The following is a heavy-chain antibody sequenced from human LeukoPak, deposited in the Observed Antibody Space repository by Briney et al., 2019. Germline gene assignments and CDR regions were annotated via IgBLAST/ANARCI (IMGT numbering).Heavy chain of an antibody. D-gene: IGHD3-22*01. CDR3: ARVYYYDSSGYWVYYFDY. CDR2: IYYSGST. Sequence: SETLSLTCTVSGGSISSFYWSWLRQPPGKGLEWIGYIYYSGSTNYNPSLKSRVTISEDTSKNQFSLKLSSVTAADTAVYYCARVYYYDSSGYWVYYFDYWGQGTLVTVSS. V-gene: IGHV4-59*01. CDR1: GGSISSFY. J-gene: IGHJ4*02.